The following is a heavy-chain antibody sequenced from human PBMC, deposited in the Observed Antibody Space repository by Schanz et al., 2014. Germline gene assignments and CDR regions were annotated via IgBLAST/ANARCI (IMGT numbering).Heavy chain of an antibody. CDR1: GFTFSNHA. CDR3: AKDLPSDYYIAY. Sequence: EVQLVESGGGLVQPGGSLRLSCATSGFTFSNHAMSWVRQAPGKGLEWVSAISGRGGRTYYADSVKGRFTISRDNSKNTLYLQMNSLRAEDTAVYYCAKDLPSDYYIAYWGQGTLVTVSS. V-gene: IGHV3-23*04. D-gene: IGHD3-22*01. J-gene: IGHJ4*02. CDR2: ISGRGGRT.